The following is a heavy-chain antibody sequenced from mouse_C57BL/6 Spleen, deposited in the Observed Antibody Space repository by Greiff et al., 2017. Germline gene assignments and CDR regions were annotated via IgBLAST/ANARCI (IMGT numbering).Heavy chain of an antibody. D-gene: IGHD2-1*01. Sequence: VQLQQSGAELARPGASVKLSCKASGYTFTSYGISWVKQRTGQGLEWIGEIYPRSGNTYYNEKFKGKATLTADKSSSTAYMELRSLTSEDSAVXFCAINYGNSFAYWGQGTLVTVSA. CDR1: GYTFTSYG. CDR2: IYPRSGNT. V-gene: IGHV1-81*01. J-gene: IGHJ3*01. CDR3: AINYGNSFAY.